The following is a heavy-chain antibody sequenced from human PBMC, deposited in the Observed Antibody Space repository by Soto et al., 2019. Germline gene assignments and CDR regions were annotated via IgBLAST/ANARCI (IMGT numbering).Heavy chain of an antibody. CDR1: GGSIRSSLYY. Sequence: SETLSLTCTVSGGSIRSSLYYWSWIRQPPGKGLEWIGYIFDSGITHYNPSLKSRVAVSVDTSKNQFSLNLTSVTAADTAVYFCASQFCSGGACFNWFDPWGHGTLVTVSS. CDR3: ASQFCSGGACFNWFDP. V-gene: IGHV4-30-4*01. D-gene: IGHD2-21*02. CDR2: IFDSGIT. J-gene: IGHJ5*02.